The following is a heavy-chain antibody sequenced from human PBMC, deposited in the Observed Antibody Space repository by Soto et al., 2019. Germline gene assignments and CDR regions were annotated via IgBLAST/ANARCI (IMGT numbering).Heavy chain of an antibody. V-gene: IGHV3-33*01. CDR3: ARDRADTPMIARSSYYYAMDV. CDR2: IWYDGSNK. D-gene: IGHD3-22*01. CDR1: GFTFSSYG. Sequence: VGSLRLSCAASGFTFSSYGMHWVRQAPGKGLEWVAVIWYDGSNKYYADSVKGRFTISRDNSKNTLYLQMNSLRAEDTAVYYCARDRADTPMIARSSYYYAMDVWGQGPTVTVSS. J-gene: IGHJ6*02.